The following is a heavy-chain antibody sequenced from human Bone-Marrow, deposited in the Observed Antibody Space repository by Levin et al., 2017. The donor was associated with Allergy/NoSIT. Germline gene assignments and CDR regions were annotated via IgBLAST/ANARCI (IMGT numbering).Heavy chain of an antibody. V-gene: IGHV1-24*01. D-gene: IGHD2-15*01. Sequence: PGASVKVSCKVSGYTLSELSMHWVRQAPGKGLEWMGGFDPEDGKTVYAQKFQGRFTMTEDTSTDTAYMELSSLRSEDTAVYYCATFGCSGGSCYPKIYYYYYYMDVWGKGTTVTVSS. CDR3: ATFGCSGGSCYPKIYYYYYYMDV. J-gene: IGHJ6*03. CDR2: FDPEDGKT. CDR1: GYTLSELS.